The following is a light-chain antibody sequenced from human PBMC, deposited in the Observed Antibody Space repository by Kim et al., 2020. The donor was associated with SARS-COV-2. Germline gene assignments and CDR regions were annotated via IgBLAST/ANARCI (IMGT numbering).Light chain of an antibody. CDR2: DAS. CDR3: QQYYNYPYT. J-gene: IGKJ2*01. Sequence: SASTGDRVTITCRASQGIRSYLAWYQEEPGKAPKVLIYDASTLQSGVPSRFSGSGSGTDFTLTIRSLQSEDFANYYCQQYYNYPYTFGQGTKLEI. V-gene: IGKV1-8*01. CDR1: QGIRSY.